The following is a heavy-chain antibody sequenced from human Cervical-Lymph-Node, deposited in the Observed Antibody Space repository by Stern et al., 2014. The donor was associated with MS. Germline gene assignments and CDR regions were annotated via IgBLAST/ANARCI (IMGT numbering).Heavy chain of an antibody. D-gene: IGHD5-18*01. CDR3: VRGGFSYGYGLDA. V-gene: IGHV1-8*01. J-gene: IGHJ6*02. Sequence: QVPLVQSGSQVRKPGASVKVSCQASGYTFISYDIFWVRQATGQGLEWMGWMNPNNANTGHAQKFQGRVTMTRNISISTAYMELSSLRSDDTAVYYCVRGGFSYGYGLDAWGQGTAVIVSS. CDR1: GYTFISYD. CDR2: MNPNNANT.